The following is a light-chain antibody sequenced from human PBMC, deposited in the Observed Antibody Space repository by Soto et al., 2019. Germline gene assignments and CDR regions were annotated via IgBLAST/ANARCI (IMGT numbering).Light chain of an antibody. V-gene: IGKV1-17*01. Sequence: DIQMTQSPSSLSASVGDRFTITCRASQDIRNDLGWYQQKPGKAPKRLIYAASSLQSGVPSRFSGSGSGTEFTLTISSLQPEDFATYYCQQYNSYSSWTFGQGTKVDIK. J-gene: IGKJ1*01. CDR3: QQYNSYSSWT. CDR1: QDIRND. CDR2: AAS.